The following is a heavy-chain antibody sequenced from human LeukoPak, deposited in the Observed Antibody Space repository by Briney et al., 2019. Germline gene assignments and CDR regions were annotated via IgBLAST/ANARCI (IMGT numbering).Heavy chain of an antibody. D-gene: IGHD3-10*01. CDR2: ISAYNGNT. J-gene: IGHJ6*03. CDR1: GYTFTSYG. Sequence: ASVKVSCKASGYTFTSYGISWVRQAPGQGLEWMGWISAYNGNTNYAQKLQGRVTMTTDTSTSTAYMELRSLRSDDTAVYYCARVVRNYGLDSYYYLDVWGRGTTVTVSS. V-gene: IGHV1-18*01. CDR3: ARVVRNYGLDSYYYLDV.